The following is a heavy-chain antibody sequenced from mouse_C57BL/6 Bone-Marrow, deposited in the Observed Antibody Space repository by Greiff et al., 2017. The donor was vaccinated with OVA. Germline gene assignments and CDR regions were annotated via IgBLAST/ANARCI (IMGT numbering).Heavy chain of an antibody. D-gene: IGHD4-1*01. CDR2: IYPGSGST. CDR3: ARRGDWAPYAMDY. CDR1: GYTFTSYW. Sequence: VQLQQPGAELVKPGASVKMSCKASGYTFTSYWITWVKQRPGPGLEWIGDIYPGSGSTNYNEKFKSKATLTVDTSSSTAYMQLSSLTSEDSAVYYCARRGDWAPYAMDYWGQGTSVTVSS. V-gene: IGHV1-55*01. J-gene: IGHJ4*01.